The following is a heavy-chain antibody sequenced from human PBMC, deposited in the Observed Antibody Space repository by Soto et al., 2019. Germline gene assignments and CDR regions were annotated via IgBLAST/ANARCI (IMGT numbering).Heavy chain of an antibody. D-gene: IGHD6-13*01. J-gene: IGHJ4*02. CDR3: AGGAAADFFDY. V-gene: IGHV4-4*07. CDR2: IYTSGST. CDR1: SGSISTYY. Sequence: SETLSLTCTVSSGSISTYYWSWIRQPAGKGREWIGRIYTSGSTLYNPSLMSRVTMSVDTSKNQFSLKLSSVTAADTAVYFCAGGAAADFFDYWGQGTLVTVSS.